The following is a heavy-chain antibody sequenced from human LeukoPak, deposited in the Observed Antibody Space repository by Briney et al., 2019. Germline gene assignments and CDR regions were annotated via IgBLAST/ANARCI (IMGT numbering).Heavy chain of an antibody. CDR3: TRDRGFCTGATCHPNDY. CDR1: GFTFSSYG. Sequence: GGSLRLSCAASGFTFSSYGVNWVRQAPGKGLEWVSSITSNSFIYFADSVKGRFTISRDNAKNSLYLQMNSLRAEDTAVYYCTRDRGFCTGATCHPNDYWGQGTLVTVSS. V-gene: IGHV3-21*01. J-gene: IGHJ4*02. CDR2: ITSNSFI. D-gene: IGHD2-8*02.